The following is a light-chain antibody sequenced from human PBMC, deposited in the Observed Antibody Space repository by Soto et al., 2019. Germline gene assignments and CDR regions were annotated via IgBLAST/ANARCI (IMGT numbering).Light chain of an antibody. CDR1: QGISSY. Sequence: AIRMTQSPSSLSESTGDRVTITCRASQGISSYFAWYQQKPGKAPKLLIYAASTLQSGVPSRFSGSGSGTDFTLTISCMQSEDLATYYCQQYYSYPQTFGQGTKLEIK. V-gene: IGKV1-8*01. CDR3: QQYYSYPQT. CDR2: AAS. J-gene: IGKJ2*01.